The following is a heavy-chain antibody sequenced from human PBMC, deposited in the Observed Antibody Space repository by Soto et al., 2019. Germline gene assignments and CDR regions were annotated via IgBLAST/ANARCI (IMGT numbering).Heavy chain of an antibody. Sequence: SETLSLTCTVSGGSVSSGRYSWSWIRQPPGKGLEWIGYIYYSGSTNYNPSLKSRVTISVDTSKNQFSLKLSSVTAADTAVYYCARKRRGKIDPWGQGTLVTVSS. CDR1: GGSVSSGRYS. V-gene: IGHV4-61*01. D-gene: IGHD3-16*01. J-gene: IGHJ5*02. CDR2: IYYSGST. CDR3: ARKRRGKIDP.